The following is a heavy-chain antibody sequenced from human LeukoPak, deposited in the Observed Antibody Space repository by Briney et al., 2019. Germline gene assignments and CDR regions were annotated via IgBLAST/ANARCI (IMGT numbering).Heavy chain of an antibody. J-gene: IGHJ4*02. D-gene: IGHD5-18*01. CDR2: INPNSGGT. V-gene: IGHV1-2*06. Sequence: GASVKVSCTASGYTFTGYYMHWVRQAPGQGLEWMGRINPNSGGTDYAQKLQGRVTMTRDTSISAAYMELSRLRSDDTAVYYCARVGYSYGEIDYWGQGTLVTVSS. CDR3: ARVGYSYGEIDY. CDR1: GYTFTGYY.